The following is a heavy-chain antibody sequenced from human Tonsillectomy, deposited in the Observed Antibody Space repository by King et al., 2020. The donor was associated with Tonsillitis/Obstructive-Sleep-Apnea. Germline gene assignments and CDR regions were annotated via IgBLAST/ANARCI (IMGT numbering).Heavy chain of an antibody. J-gene: IGHJ5*02. CDR3: ARRGYGDYVSWFDP. Sequence: QLVQSGAGVKKPGESLRISCKGSGYIFDNYWIAWVRQMPGKGLEWMGIIYPADSDTRYSPPFQGQVTISADKSISTAYLQWSSLKASDTAIYYCARRGYGDYVSWFDPWGQGTLVTVSS. CDR1: GYIFDNYW. CDR2: IYPADSDT. D-gene: IGHD4-17*01. V-gene: IGHV5-51*01.